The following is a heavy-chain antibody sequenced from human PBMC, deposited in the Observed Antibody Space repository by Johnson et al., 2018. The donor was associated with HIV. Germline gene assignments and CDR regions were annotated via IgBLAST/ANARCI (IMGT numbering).Heavy chain of an antibody. Sequence: VQLVESGGGVVQPGRSLRLSCAASGFTFRTYAMHWVRQAPGKGLEWVSVIYSGGSTYYADSVTGRFTISRDNSKNTLYLQMNSLRAEDTAVYYCARARWRVDDAFDIWGQGTMVTVSS. CDR3: ARARWRVDDAFDI. J-gene: IGHJ3*02. CDR2: IYSGGST. CDR1: GFTFRTYA. D-gene: IGHD4-23*01. V-gene: IGHV3-66*01.